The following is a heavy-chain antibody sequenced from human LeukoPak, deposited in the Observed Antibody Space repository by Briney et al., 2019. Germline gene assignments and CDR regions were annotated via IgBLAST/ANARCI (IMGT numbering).Heavy chain of an antibody. V-gene: IGHV3-74*01. CDR1: GFTFSSYW. CDR3: ARESSVGAHKACDY. Sequence: GGSLRLSCAASGFTFSSYWMHWVRQAPGKGLVWVSRINSDGGSTRYADSVKGRFTISRDNAKNTLYLQMNSLRAEDTAVYYCARESSVGAHKACDYWGQGTLVTVSS. D-gene: IGHD1-26*01. J-gene: IGHJ4*02. CDR2: INSDGGST.